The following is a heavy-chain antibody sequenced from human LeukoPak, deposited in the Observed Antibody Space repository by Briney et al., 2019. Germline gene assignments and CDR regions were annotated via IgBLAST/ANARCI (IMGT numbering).Heavy chain of an antibody. J-gene: IGHJ4*02. Sequence: PGGSLRLSCAGSGFTFSSYAMSWVRQAPGKGLEWVSAISGSGGSTYYADSVKGRFTISRDNSKNTLYLQMNSLRAEDTAVYYCAKGPYYDILTGYYKPLYFDYWGQGTLVTVSS. D-gene: IGHD3-9*01. CDR2: ISGSGGST. CDR3: AKGPYYDILTGYYKPLYFDY. V-gene: IGHV3-23*01. CDR1: GFTFSSYA.